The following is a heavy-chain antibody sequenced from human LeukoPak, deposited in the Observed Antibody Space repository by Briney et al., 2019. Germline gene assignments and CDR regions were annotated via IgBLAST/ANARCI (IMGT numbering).Heavy chain of an antibody. D-gene: IGHD6-13*01. J-gene: IGHJ4*02. CDR2: INHSGST. Sequence: PSETLSLTCAVYGGSFSGYYWSWIRQPPGRGVEWIGEINHSGSTNDNPSLTSPLTISLDTPKSQFSLKLRSVTAADTAVYYCARKLVSRRAAAGRRDYWGQGTLVTVSS. CDR1: GGSFSGYY. V-gene: IGHV4-34*01. CDR3: ARKLVSRRAAAGRRDY.